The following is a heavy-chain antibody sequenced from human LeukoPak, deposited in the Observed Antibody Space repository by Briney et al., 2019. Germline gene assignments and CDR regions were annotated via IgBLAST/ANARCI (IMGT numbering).Heavy chain of an antibody. V-gene: IGHV4-61*01. CDR2: IYYSGST. Sequence: SETLSLTCTVSGGSVSSGSYYWSWIRQPPGKGLEWIGYIYYSGSTNYNPSLKSRVTISVDTSKNQFSLKLSSVTAADTAVYYRARGGSYYYGSGSYSRSLFDYWGQGTLVTVSS. CDR1: GGSVSSGSYY. J-gene: IGHJ4*02. CDR3: ARGGSYYYGSGSYSRSLFDY. D-gene: IGHD3-10*01.